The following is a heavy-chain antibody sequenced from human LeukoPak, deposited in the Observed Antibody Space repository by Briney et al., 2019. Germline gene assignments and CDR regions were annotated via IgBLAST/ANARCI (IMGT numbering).Heavy chain of an antibody. D-gene: IGHD6-19*01. Sequence: SETLSLACAVYGGSFSGYYWSWIRQPPGKGLEWIGEINHSGSTNYNPSLKSRVTISVDTSKNQFSLKLSSVTAADTAVYYCARHKYSSGWPPEGAFDIWGQGTMVTVSS. V-gene: IGHV4-34*01. CDR2: INHSGST. CDR1: GGSFSGYY. CDR3: ARHKYSSGWPPEGAFDI. J-gene: IGHJ3*02.